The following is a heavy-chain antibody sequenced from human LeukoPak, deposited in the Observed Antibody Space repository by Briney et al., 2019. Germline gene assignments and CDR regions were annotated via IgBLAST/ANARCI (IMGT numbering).Heavy chain of an antibody. D-gene: IGHD5-18*01. Sequence: GGSLRLSCAASGFTFSSYTMNWIRQAPGKGLEWVSVIYSGGSTYYADSVKGRFTISRDNSKNTLYLQMNSLRAEDTAVYYCARDYSRNYYYGMDVWGQGTTVTVSS. CDR1: GFTFSSYT. J-gene: IGHJ6*02. V-gene: IGHV3-66*01. CDR2: IYSGGST. CDR3: ARDYSRNYYYGMDV.